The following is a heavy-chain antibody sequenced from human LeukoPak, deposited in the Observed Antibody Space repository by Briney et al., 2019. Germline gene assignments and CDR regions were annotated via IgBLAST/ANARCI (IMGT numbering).Heavy chain of an antibody. Sequence: GGTLRLSCAASGFTFSRHGINWVRQAAGKGLEWVSGISPSGDTSYYADSVKGRFTISRDNSKNTLYLQMNSLRAEDTAVYYCAKDGAGILWFGELWGQGTLVTVSS. J-gene: IGHJ4*02. CDR3: AKDGAGILWFGEL. CDR1: GFTFSRHG. D-gene: IGHD3-10*01. V-gene: IGHV3-23*01. CDR2: ISPSGDTS.